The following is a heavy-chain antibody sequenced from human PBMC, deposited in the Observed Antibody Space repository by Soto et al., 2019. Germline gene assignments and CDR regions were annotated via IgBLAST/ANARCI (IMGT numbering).Heavy chain of an antibody. D-gene: IGHD6-19*01. CDR1: GYTFTNYI. J-gene: IGHJ4*02. V-gene: IGHV1-3*01. CDR2: INAGNGNT. CDR3: AREQQWLVRDLDY. Sequence: ASVKVSCKASGYTFTNYIMHWVRQAPGQRLEWMGWINAGNGNTKYSQKFQGRVTITRDTSASTAYMELSSLRSEDTAVYYCAREQQWLVRDLDYWGQGTLVTVSS.